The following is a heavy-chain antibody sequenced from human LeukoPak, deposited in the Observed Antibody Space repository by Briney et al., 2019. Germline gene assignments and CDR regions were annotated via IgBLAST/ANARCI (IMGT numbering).Heavy chain of an antibody. CDR1: GFGFSNFW. V-gene: IGHV3-74*01. CDR2: IKTDGSIT. Sequence: GGSLRLSCAASGFGFSNFWMHWVRQAPGKGLEWVSRIKTDGSITAYADSVKGRFTISRDNARNTLYLHMNSLKGEDTATYFCTREADPTFSASSSPDFWGQGTPVTVS. J-gene: IGHJ4*02. CDR3: TREADPTFSASSSPDF. D-gene: IGHD6-6*01.